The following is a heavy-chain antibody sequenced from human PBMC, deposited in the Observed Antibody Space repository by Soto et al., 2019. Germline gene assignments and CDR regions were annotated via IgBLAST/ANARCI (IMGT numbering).Heavy chain of an antibody. CDR1: GGSISSGGYY. Sequence: QVQLQESGPGLVKPSQTLSLTCTVSGGSISSGGYYWSWIRQHPGKGLEWIGYIYYSGRTYYNTSRKSRVTISVDTSKNQFSLKLSSVTAADTAVYYCARWPQLAPRFDYWGQGTLVTVSS. V-gene: IGHV4-31*03. D-gene: IGHD1-1*01. J-gene: IGHJ4*02. CDR3: ARWPQLAPRFDY. CDR2: IYYSGRT.